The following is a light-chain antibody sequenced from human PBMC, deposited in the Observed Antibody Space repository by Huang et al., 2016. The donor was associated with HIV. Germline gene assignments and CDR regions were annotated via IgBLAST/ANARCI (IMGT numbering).Light chain of an antibody. J-gene: IGKJ2*01. Sequence: EIVLPQSPGTLSLSPGERVVLSCRAIQNVSSNYLAWYQQKGDQAPRLLIYGASNRATGIPDKFSGSGSGTEFTLTISRLAPEDFAMYYCQQYGTSPYTFGQGTQLEI. CDR2: GAS. CDR1: QNVSSNY. CDR3: QQYGTSPYT. V-gene: IGKV3-20*01.